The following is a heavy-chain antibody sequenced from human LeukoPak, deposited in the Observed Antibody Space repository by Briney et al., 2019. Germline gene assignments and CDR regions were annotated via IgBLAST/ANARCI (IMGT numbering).Heavy chain of an antibody. CDR2: ISDSGSST. J-gene: IGHJ4*02. V-gene: IGHV3-23*01. D-gene: IGHD6-13*01. CDR3: AKHPKRYSSSWSPTGY. CDR1: GFTFRSYA. Sequence: GGSLRLSCAASGFTFRSYAMSWVRQAPGKGLEWGSVISDSGSSTYNADSVKGRFTISRDNSKNTLYLQMNSLRAEDTAVYYCAKHPKRYSSSWSPTGYWGQGTLVTVSS.